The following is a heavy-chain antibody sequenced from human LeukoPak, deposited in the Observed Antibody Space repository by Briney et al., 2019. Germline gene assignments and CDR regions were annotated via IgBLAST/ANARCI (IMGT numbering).Heavy chain of an antibody. CDR3: VRAPPGTGWLIDH. Sequence: PGGSLRLSYAASGFAFSNYDMLWVRQATGKGLEWVSAINTAADTYYPDSVKGRFTISRENAKSSLYLQMNSLRVGDTAVYYCVRAPPGTGWLIDHWGQGTLVAVSS. V-gene: IGHV3-13*04. CDR1: GFAFSNYD. CDR2: INTAADT. J-gene: IGHJ4*02. D-gene: IGHD6-19*01.